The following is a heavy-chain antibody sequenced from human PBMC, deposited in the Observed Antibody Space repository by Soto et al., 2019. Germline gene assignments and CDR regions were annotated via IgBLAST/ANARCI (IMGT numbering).Heavy chain of an antibody. CDR1: GFTFSTYW. CDR2: IKSDGSST. Sequence: PGGSLRLSCAASGFTFSTYWMHWVRQAPGKGLVWVSRIKSDGSSTSYADSVKGRFTISRDNAKNTLYLQMNSLRAGDTAVYYCARDGYSSSWYTFDYWGQG. CDR3: ARDGYSSSWYTFDY. V-gene: IGHV3-74*01. D-gene: IGHD6-13*01. J-gene: IGHJ4*02.